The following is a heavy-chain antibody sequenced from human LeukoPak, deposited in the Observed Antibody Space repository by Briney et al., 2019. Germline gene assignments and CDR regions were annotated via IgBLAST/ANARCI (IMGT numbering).Heavy chain of an antibody. Sequence: ASVKVSCKASGYTFTAYYIHWVRQAPGQGLEWMGWISPNSGGTNYAQKFQGRVTVTRDTSISTAYMELSGLISDDTAVYYCARDRAQNEDQWLLQGYWGQGTLVTISS. V-gene: IGHV1-2*02. J-gene: IGHJ4*02. CDR1: GYTFTAYY. D-gene: IGHD5-12*01. CDR3: ARDRAQNEDQWLLQGY. CDR2: ISPNSGGT.